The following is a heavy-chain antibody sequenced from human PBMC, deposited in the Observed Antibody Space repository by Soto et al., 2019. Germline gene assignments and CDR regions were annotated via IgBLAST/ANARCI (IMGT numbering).Heavy chain of an antibody. Sequence: SETLSLTCAVYGGSFSGYYWSWIRQPPGKGLEWIGEINHSGSTNYNPSLTSRVTISVDTSKNQFSLKLSSVTAADTAVYYCARAAPRYCSGGSCSSGRDYWGQGTLVTVSS. D-gene: IGHD2-15*01. CDR2: INHSGST. CDR3: ARAAPRYCSGGSCSSGRDY. V-gene: IGHV4-34*01. J-gene: IGHJ4*02. CDR1: GGSFSGYY.